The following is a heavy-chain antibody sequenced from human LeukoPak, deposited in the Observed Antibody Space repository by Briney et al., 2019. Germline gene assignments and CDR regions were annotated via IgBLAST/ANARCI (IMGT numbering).Heavy chain of an antibody. V-gene: IGHV3-23*01. CDR2: ISGSGGST. CDR1: GFTFSSYA. D-gene: IGHD3-22*01. CDR3: AKEDFDDSSGYSGYFDY. J-gene: IGHJ4*02. Sequence: GGSLRLSCAASGFTFSSYAMSRVRQAPGKGLEWVSAISGSGGSTYYADSVKGRFTISRDNSKNTLYLQMNSLRAEDTAVYYCAKEDFDDSSGYSGYFDYWGQGTLVTVSS.